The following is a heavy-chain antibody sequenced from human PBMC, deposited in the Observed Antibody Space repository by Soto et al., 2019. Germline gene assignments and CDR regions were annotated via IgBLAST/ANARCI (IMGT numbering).Heavy chain of an antibody. CDR1: GYTFTSYD. CDR3: ARGKRGYSGYDYYYYYYMDV. Sequence: ASVKVSCKASGYTFTSYDINWVRQATGQGLEWMGWMNPNSGNTGYAQKFQGRVTMTRNTSISTAYMELSSLRSEDTAVYYCARGKRGYSGYDYYYYYYMDVWGKGTTVTVSS. CDR2: MNPNSGNT. V-gene: IGHV1-8*01. D-gene: IGHD5-12*01. J-gene: IGHJ6*03.